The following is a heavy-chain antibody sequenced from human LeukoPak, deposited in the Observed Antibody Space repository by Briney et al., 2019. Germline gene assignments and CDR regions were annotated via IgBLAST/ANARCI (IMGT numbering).Heavy chain of an antibody. D-gene: IGHD4-17*01. CDR3: ARLSGLRRDAFDI. CDR1: GGSISSSSYY. Sequence: SETLSLTCTVSGGSISSSSYYWGWIRQPPGKGLEWIGSIYYSGSTYYNPSLKSRVTISVDTSKNQFSLKLSSVTAADTAVYYCARLSGLRRDAFDIWGQGTMVTVSS. V-gene: IGHV4-39*07. J-gene: IGHJ3*02. CDR2: IYYSGST.